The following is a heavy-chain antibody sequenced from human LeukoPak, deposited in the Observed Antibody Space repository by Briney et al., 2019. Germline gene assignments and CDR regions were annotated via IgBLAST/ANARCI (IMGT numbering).Heavy chain of an antibody. J-gene: IGHJ4*02. Sequence: SETLSLTCTVSGGSISSYYRSWIRQPPGKGLEWIGYIYYSGSTNYNPSLKSRVTISVDTSKNQFSLKLSSVTAADTAVYYCARFSGSYYQGFDYWGQGTLVTVSS. D-gene: IGHD1-26*01. V-gene: IGHV4-59*08. CDR3: ARFSGSYYQGFDY. CDR1: GGSISSYY. CDR2: IYYSGST.